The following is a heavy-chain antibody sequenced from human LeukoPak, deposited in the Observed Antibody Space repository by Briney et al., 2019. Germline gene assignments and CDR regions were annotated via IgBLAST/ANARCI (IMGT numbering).Heavy chain of an antibody. CDR1: GYTFTSYY. V-gene: IGHV1-46*01. CDR2: INPSGGST. Sequence: GASVKVSCKASGYTFTSYYMHWVRQAPGQGLEWMGIINPSGGSTSYAQKFQGRVTMTRDTSTSTVYMELSGLRSEDTAVYYCARRSSRQDFDYWGQGTLVTVSS. CDR3: ARRSSRQDFDY. J-gene: IGHJ4*02. D-gene: IGHD3-10*01.